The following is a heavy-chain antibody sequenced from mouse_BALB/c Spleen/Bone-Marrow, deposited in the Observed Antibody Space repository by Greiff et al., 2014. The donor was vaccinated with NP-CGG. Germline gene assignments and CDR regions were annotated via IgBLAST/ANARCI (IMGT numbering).Heavy chain of an antibody. Sequence: EVHLVESGPDLVKPSQSLSLTCTVTGYSITSGYSWHWIRQFPGNILEWMGYIHYSGSTNYNPSLNSRISITQDTSKNQFFLQLNSVTTEGTATYYGARGGLDYYGSSYWDFDDWGAGTTVTVSS. V-gene: IGHV3-1*02. J-gene: IGHJ1*01. CDR2: IHYSGST. D-gene: IGHD1-1*01. CDR1: GYSITSGYS. CDR3: ARGGLDYYGSSYWDFDD.